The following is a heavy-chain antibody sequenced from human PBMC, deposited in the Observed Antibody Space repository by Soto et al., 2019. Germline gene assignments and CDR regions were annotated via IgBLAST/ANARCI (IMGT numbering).Heavy chain of an antibody. V-gene: IGHV3-23*01. CDR2: ITGSGATT. J-gene: IGHJ4*02. Sequence: GGSLRLSCAASGFTFSSYAMSWVRQAPGQGLEWVSTITGSGATTYYADSVRGRFTISRDNSKNMLYVQMNTLRVEDTAVYYCAAYYGSETYYLQYWGQGTLVTVSS. D-gene: IGHD3-10*01. CDR1: GFTFSSYA. CDR3: AAYYGSETYYLQY.